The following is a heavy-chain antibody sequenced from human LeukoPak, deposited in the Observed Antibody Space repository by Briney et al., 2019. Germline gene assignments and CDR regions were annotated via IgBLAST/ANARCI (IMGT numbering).Heavy chain of an antibody. J-gene: IGHJ4*02. CDR3: ARGPIGGLRKGFDI. V-gene: IGHV1-2*02. CDR1: GNTFAGYY. Sequence: ASVKVSCKASGNTFAGYYVHWVRQATGQRLEWMGWINTHNCATNSAQHFQGRVTMTTDTAVTTAYMDLVGLISDDAAVYFCARGPIGGLRKGFDIWGQGTLVTVSS. D-gene: IGHD1-26*01. CDR2: INTHNCAT.